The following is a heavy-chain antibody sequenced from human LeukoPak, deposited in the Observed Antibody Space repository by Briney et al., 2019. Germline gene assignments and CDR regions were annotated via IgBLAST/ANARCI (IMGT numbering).Heavy chain of an antibody. J-gene: IGHJ4*02. D-gene: IGHD4-17*01. CDR3: ARASDDFGDYGFDY. CDR2: IYTSGST. V-gene: IGHV4-4*07. CDR1: GGSISNYY. Sequence: SETLSLTCTVSGGSISNYYWNWIRQPAGKELEWIGRIYTSGSTNYNPSLKSRLTMSMDTSKNQFSLRLSSVTAADTAVYYCARASDDFGDYGFDYWGQGILVTVSS.